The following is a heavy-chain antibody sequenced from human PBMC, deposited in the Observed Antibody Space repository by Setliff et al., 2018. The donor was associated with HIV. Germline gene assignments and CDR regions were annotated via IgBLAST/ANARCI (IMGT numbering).Heavy chain of an antibody. CDR1: GYNFTSHD. CDR3: ARDRAYCSSGSCYRPLVYYFYYMDV. Sequence: ASVKVSCKASGYNFTSHDINWVRQAPGHGLEWMGWISPDNGVTKYVEKNQDRVTMTTDTATNTGYMELRNLTSDDTAVYYCARDRAYCSSGSCYRPLVYYFYYMDVWGTGTTVTVSS. CDR2: ISPDNGVT. D-gene: IGHD2-15*01. J-gene: IGHJ6*03. V-gene: IGHV1-18*01.